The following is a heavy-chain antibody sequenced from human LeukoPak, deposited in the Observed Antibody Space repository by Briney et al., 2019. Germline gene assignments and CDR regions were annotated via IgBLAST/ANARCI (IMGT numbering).Heavy chain of an antibody. CDR1: GGSISSSSYY. Sequence: SGTLSLTCTVSGGSISSSSYYWGWLRQPPGTGLVWIGSIYYSGRTYYNPSLKSRVTISVDTSKNQFSLKLSSVTAADTAVYYCARDSSGSPDYWGRGTLVTVSS. D-gene: IGHD3-10*01. CDR3: ARDSSGSPDY. CDR2: IYYSGRT. J-gene: IGHJ4*02. V-gene: IGHV4-39*07.